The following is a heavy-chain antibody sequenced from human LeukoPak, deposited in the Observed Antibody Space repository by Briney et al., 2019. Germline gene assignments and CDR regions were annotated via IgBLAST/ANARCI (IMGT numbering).Heavy chain of an antibody. CDR1: SGSITSSSYY. Sequence: SETLSLTCTVSSGSITSSSYYWVWIRQPPGMGLEWIGSKFYSGGTYYSPSLKSRVTLSVDASKNQFSLKLSSVAAADTAVYYCARGNSLLRPRSSGWGGAFDIWGQGTMVTVSS. CDR3: ARGNSLLRPRSSGWGGAFDI. D-gene: IGHD6-19*01. J-gene: IGHJ3*02. V-gene: IGHV4-39*07. CDR2: KFYSGGT.